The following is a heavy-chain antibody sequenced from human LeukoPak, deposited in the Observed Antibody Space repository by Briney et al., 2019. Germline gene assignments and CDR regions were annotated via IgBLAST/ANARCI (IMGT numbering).Heavy chain of an antibody. CDR3: AKSYGNYYDSSGHHH. J-gene: IGHJ5*02. Sequence: ASVKVSCKASGYTFAKYAIHWVRQAPGQRLEWMGWINAGNGNTRYSQRFQGGVTITRDTSASTAYMELSSLRSEDTAVYYCAKSYGNYYDSSGHHHWGQGTLVTVSS. CDR1: GYTFAKYA. V-gene: IGHV1-3*01. D-gene: IGHD3-22*01. CDR2: INAGNGNT.